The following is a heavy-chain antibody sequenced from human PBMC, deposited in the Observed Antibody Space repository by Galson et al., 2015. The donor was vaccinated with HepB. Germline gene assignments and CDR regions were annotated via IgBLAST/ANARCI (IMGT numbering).Heavy chain of an antibody. CDR3: ARGEAQGAFDI. J-gene: IGHJ3*02. CDR2: ISSSSSYI. D-gene: IGHD6-6*01. CDR1: GFTFSSYS. Sequence: SLRLSCAASGFTFSSYSMNWVRQAPGKGLEWVSSISSSSSYIYYADSVKGRFTISRDNAKNSLYLQMNSLRAEDTAVYYCARGEAQGAFDIWGQGTMVTVSS. V-gene: IGHV3-21*01.